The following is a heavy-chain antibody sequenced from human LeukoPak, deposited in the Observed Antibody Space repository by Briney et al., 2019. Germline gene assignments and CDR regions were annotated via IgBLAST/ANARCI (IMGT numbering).Heavy chain of an antibody. V-gene: IGHV3-23*01. J-gene: IGHJ6*03. Sequence: GGSLRLSCAASGFTFSSFAMTWVRQAPGKGLEWVSTVSGSAGRTDYADSVKGRFTISRDNLKNTLYLQMNGLRAEDTAVYYCAKNRGYCVDGVCQNYYYMDVWGRGTTVSVSS. CDR2: VSGSAGRT. D-gene: IGHD2-8*01. CDR3: AKNRGYCVDGVCQNYYYMDV. CDR1: GFTFSSFA.